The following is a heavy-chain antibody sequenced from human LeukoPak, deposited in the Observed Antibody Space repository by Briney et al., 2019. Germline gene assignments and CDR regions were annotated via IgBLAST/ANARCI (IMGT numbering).Heavy chain of an antibody. D-gene: IGHD6-19*01. CDR2: TYYSSST. V-gene: IGHV4-39*01. J-gene: IGHJ4*02. Sequence: SETLSLTCSVSGASISSSTYYWGWIRQPPGEGLEWIGYTYYSSSTYYNPSLKSRVTISVDTSKNQFSLMLNSVTAADTAVYYCATPGRIAVAGQFDYWGQGTLVAVSS. CDR1: GASISSSTYY. CDR3: ATPGRIAVAGQFDY.